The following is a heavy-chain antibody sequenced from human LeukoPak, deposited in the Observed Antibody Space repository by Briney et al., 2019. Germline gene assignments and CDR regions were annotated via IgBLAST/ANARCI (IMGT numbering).Heavy chain of an antibody. CDR2: ISYDGSNK. D-gene: IGHD4-17*01. J-gene: IGHJ6*04. CDR1: GFTFSSYA. Sequence: GRSLRLSCAASGFTFSSYAMHWVRQAPGKGLEWVAGISYDGSNKYYADSVKGRFTISRDNSKNTLYLQMNSLRAEDTAVYYCAREPDYGDYYYGMDVWGKGTTVTVSS. CDR3: AREPDYGDYYYGMDV. V-gene: IGHV3-30*04.